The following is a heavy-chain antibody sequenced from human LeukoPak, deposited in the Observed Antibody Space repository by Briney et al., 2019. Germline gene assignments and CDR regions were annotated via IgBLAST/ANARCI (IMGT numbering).Heavy chain of an antibody. CDR2: IYTSGIT. Sequence: PSQTLSLTCTVSGGSISSGTYYWYWIRQPAGKGLEWIGRIYTSGITNYNPSLKSRVTISVDTSKNQFSLKLTSVTASDTAVYYCARLPDPWGQETLVTVSS. V-gene: IGHV4-61*02. CDR1: GGSISSGTYY. CDR3: ARLPDP. J-gene: IGHJ5*02.